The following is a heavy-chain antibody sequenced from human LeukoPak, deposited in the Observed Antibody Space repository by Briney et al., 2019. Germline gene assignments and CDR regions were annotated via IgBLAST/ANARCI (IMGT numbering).Heavy chain of an antibody. CDR2: IKTKVDGAPT. Sequence: KPGGSLRLSCAASGITFNKAWMSWVRQAPGKGLEWLGRIKTKVDGAPTEYAAPMKGKFSISRDDSKNMVYLQMNSLTPEDTGVYYCTTDQWLVPHGFARGYGFDPWGQGTVVTVSS. J-gene: IGHJ3*01. V-gene: IGHV3-15*01. D-gene: IGHD6-19*01. CDR1: GITFNKAW. CDR3: TTDQWLVPHGFARGYGFDP.